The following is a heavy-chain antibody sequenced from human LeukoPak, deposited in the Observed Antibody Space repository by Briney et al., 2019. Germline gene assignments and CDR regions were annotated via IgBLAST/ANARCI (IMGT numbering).Heavy chain of an antibody. CDR3: ARDGHSSSWPFYYYYGMDV. CDR1: GYTFTSYD. D-gene: IGHD6-13*01. Sequence: ASVTVSCKASGYTFTSYDINWVRQAPGQGLEWMGWISAYNGNTNYAQKLQGRVTMTTDTSTSTAYMELRSLRSDDTAVYYCARDGHSSSWPFYYYYGMDVWGQGTTATVSS. CDR2: ISAYNGNT. J-gene: IGHJ6*02. V-gene: IGHV1-18*01.